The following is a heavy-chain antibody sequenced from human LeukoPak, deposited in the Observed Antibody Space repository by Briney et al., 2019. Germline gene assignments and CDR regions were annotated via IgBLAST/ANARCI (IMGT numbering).Heavy chain of an antibody. CDR1: GGSFSGYY. V-gene: IGHV4-34*01. CDR2: INHSGST. CDR3: ARTGAFCLGYCSSKYWFDP. Sequence: PSETLSLTCVVYGGSFSGYYWSWIRQPPGKGLEWIGEINHSGSTNYNPSLKSRVTISVDTSKNQFSLKLSSVTAADTAVYYCARTGAFCLGYCSSKYWFDPWGQGTLVTVSS. D-gene: IGHD2-2*01. J-gene: IGHJ5*02.